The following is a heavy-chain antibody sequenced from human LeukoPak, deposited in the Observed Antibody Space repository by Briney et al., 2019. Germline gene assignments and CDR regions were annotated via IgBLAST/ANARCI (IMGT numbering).Heavy chain of an antibody. CDR2: INPGGDNT. CDR3: ARDNSVGDTAWWFDP. CDR1: GYTFTNYY. V-gene: IGHV1-46*01. D-gene: IGHD1-26*01. J-gene: IGHJ5*02. Sequence: ASVKVSCKASGYTFTNYYIHWVRQAPGQGLEWMGLINPGGDNTDYAQNFQGRVTMTRDTSTSTDYMELSSLRSEDTAVYYCARDNSVGDTAWWFDPWGQGTLVTVSS.